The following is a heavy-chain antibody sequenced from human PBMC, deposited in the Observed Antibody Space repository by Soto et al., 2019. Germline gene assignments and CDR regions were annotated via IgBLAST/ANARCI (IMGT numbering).Heavy chain of an antibody. CDR1: GYTFTSYA. V-gene: IGHV1-3*01. CDR3: ARDGRYSRRPGAPNPYFYYYGMDV. Sequence: ASVKVSCKASGYTFTSYAMHWVRQAPGQRLEWMGWINAGNGNTKYSQKFQGRVTITRDTSASTAYMELSSLRSEDTAVYYCARDGRYSRRPGAPNPYFYYYGMDVWGQGTTVTVSS. CDR2: INAGNGNT. J-gene: IGHJ6*02. D-gene: IGHD6-13*01.